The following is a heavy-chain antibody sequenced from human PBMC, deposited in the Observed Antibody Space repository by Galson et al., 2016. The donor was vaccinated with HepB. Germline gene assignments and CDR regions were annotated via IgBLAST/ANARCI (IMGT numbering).Heavy chain of an antibody. Sequence: SLRLSCAASGFTFSSHAMNWVRQAPGKGLEWVSYISSSSSYIYYADAVKGRFTISRDNAKNSLYLQMNSLRAEDTAVYYCAREASSWSHFDYWGQGTLVTVSS. J-gene: IGHJ4*02. D-gene: IGHD6-13*01. CDR1: GFTFSSHA. CDR2: ISSSSSYI. CDR3: AREASSWSHFDY. V-gene: IGHV3-21*01.